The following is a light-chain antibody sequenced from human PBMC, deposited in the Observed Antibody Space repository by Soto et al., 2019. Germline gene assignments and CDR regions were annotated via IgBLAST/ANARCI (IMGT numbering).Light chain of an antibody. V-gene: IGKV3-20*01. J-gene: IGKJ5*01. CDR2: GAS. Sequence: EIVLTQSPATLSLSPGERATLSCRASQIVGGDTLAWFQQRPGQAPRLVIYGASNRAAGIPDRFSGSGSGTDFTLTVSRLEPEDFAMYYCQQYHWAPDTFGQGTRL. CDR1: QIVGGDT. CDR3: QQYHWAPDT.